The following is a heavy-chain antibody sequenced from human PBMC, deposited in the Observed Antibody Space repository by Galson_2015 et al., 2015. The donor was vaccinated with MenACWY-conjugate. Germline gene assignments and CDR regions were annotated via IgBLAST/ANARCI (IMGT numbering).Heavy chain of an antibody. V-gene: IGHV3-48*04. CDR1: GFTFSSYS. CDR2: ISSSSSTI. J-gene: IGHJ4*02. D-gene: IGHD4-17*01. Sequence: SLRLSCAASGFTFSSYSMNWVRQAPGKGLEWVSYISSSSSTIYYADSVKGRFTISRDNAKNSLYLQMNSLRAEDTAVYYCARPQKILPDYGDYPYFDYWGQGTLVTVSS. CDR3: ARPQKILPDYGDYPYFDY.